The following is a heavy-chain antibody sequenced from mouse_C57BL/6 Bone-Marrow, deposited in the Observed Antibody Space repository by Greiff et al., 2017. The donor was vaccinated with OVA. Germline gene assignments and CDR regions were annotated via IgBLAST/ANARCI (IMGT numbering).Heavy chain of an antibody. J-gene: IGHJ4*01. CDR2: IYPRSGNT. D-gene: IGHD2-1*01. CDR1: GYTFTSYG. V-gene: IGHV1-81*01. CDR3: ARRDYGNYEAMDY. Sequence: QVQLKQSGAELARPGASVKLSCKASGYTFTSYGISWVKQRTGQGLEWIGEIYPRSGNTYYNEKFKGKATLTADKSSSTAYMELRSLTSEDSAVYFCARRDYGNYEAMDYWGQGTSVTVSS.